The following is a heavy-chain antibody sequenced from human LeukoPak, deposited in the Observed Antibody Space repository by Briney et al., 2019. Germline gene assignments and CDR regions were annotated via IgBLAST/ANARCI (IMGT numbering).Heavy chain of an antibody. CDR3: ARGWHIVVVPAAIHYFDY. Sequence: ASVKVSCKASGYTFTSYYMHWVRQAPGQGLEWMGIINPSGGSTSYAQKFQGRVTMTRDTSTSTVYMELSSLRSEDTAVYYCARGWHIVVVPAAIHYFDYWGQGTLVTVSS. D-gene: IGHD2-2*02. CDR1: GYTFTSYY. CDR2: INPSGGST. J-gene: IGHJ4*02. V-gene: IGHV1-46*01.